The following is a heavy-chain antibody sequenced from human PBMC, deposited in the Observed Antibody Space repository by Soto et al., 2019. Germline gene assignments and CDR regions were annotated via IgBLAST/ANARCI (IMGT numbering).Heavy chain of an antibody. Sequence: QVQLVESGGGVVQPGRSLRLSCAASGFTFSSYGMHWVRQAPGKGLEWVAVISYDGSNKYYADSVKGRFTISRDNSKNTLYLQMNSLRAEDTAVYYCAKDGSYGDYVFDYWDQGTLVTVSS. CDR3: AKDGSYGDYVFDY. CDR1: GFTFSSYG. J-gene: IGHJ4*02. V-gene: IGHV3-30*18. D-gene: IGHD4-17*01. CDR2: ISYDGSNK.